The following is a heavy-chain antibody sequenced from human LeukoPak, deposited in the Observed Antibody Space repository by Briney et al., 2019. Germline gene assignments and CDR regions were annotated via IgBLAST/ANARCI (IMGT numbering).Heavy chain of an antibody. CDR3: ARVRRSRRMGAFDI. Sequence: PSETLSLTCTVSGGSISSYYWSWIRQPPGKGLEWIGYIYYSGSTNYNPSLKSRVTISVDTSKDQFSLKLSSVTAADTAVYYCARVRRSRRMGAFDIWGQGTMVTVSS. CDR1: GGSISSYY. J-gene: IGHJ3*02. V-gene: IGHV4-59*01. D-gene: IGHD2-15*01. CDR2: IYYSGST.